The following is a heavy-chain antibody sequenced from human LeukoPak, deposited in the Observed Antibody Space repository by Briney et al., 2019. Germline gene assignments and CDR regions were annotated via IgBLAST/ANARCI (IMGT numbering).Heavy chain of an antibody. J-gene: IGHJ6*02. D-gene: IGHD3-16*01. CDR3: ARDGPHDYVWGSRVAYGMDV. CDR2: ISYDGSNK. Sequence: GGSLRLSCAASGFTFSSYAMHWVRQAPGKGLEWVAVISYDGSNKYYADSVKGRFTISRDNSKNTLYLQMNSLRAEDTAVYYCARDGPHDYVWGSRVAYGMDVWGQGTTVTVSS. CDR1: GFTFSSYA. V-gene: IGHV3-30-3*01.